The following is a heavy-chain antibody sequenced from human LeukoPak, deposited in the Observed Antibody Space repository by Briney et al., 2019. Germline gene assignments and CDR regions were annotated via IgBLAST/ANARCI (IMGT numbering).Heavy chain of an antibody. CDR3: ASWRYYGSGEIGTTFDY. CDR2: INHSGGT. V-gene: IGHV4-34*01. CDR1: GGSFSGYY. D-gene: IGHD3-10*01. Sequence: SETLSLICAVYGGSFSGYYWSWIRQPPGKGLEWIGEINHSGGTNYNPSLKSRVTISVDTSKNQFSLQLSSVTAADTAVYYCASWRYYGSGEIGTTFDYWGQGTLVTVSS. J-gene: IGHJ4*02.